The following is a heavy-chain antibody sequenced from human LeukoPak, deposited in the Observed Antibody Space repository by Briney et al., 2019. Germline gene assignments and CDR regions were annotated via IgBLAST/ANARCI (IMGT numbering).Heavy chain of an antibody. V-gene: IGHV3-7*05. CDR2: IKQDASEK. J-gene: IGHJ3*02. Sequence: GGSLRHSCAGSGLTLSSYWMSWVRQAPGKGLEWVANIKQDASEKYFVDSLRGRFTISRDNAKNSLFLQMNSLRAEDTAVYYCVRDQGAFDMWGHGTMVTVSS. CDR1: GLTLSSYW. CDR3: VRDQGAFDM.